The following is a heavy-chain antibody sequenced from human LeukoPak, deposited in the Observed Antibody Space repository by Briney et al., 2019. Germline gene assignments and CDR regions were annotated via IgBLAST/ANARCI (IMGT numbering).Heavy chain of an antibody. Sequence: GGSLRLSCAASGFTFSSYTMHWVRQAPGKGLEWVAVISYDGSNKYYADSVKGRFTISRDNSKNTLYLQMNSLRAEDTAVYYCARGSPAADTYYYGMDVWGKGTTVTVSS. CDR3: ARGSPAADTYYYGMDV. V-gene: IGHV3-30*04. CDR1: GFTFSSYT. CDR2: ISYDGSNK. D-gene: IGHD2-2*01. J-gene: IGHJ6*04.